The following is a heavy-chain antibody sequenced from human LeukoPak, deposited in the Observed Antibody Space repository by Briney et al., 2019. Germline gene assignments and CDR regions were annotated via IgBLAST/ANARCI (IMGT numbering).Heavy chain of an antibody. Sequence: GGSLRLSCAASGFTFSSYAMHWVRQAPGKGLEWVAVISYDGSNKYYADSVKGRFTISRDNSKNTLYLQMSSLRAEDTAVYYCAWSDRRGYDSSGYYPEYWGQGTLVTVSS. V-gene: IGHV3-30-3*01. J-gene: IGHJ4*02. CDR2: ISYDGSNK. CDR1: GFTFSSYA. D-gene: IGHD3-22*01. CDR3: AWSDRRGYDSSGYYPEY.